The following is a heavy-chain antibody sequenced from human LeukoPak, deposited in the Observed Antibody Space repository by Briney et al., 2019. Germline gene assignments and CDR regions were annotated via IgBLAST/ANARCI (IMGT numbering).Heavy chain of an antibody. CDR2: ISYDGSNK. Sequence: GGSLRLSCTASGFTFNIYALHWVRQAPGEGLEWVAAISYDGSNKYYADSVKGRFTISRDNSKNTLYLQMNSLKPEDTAVYFCARDRGGSGYYYFDYWGQGTLVTVSS. D-gene: IGHD6-19*01. V-gene: IGHV3-30-3*01. CDR1: GFTFNIYA. CDR3: ARDRGGSGYYYFDY. J-gene: IGHJ4*02.